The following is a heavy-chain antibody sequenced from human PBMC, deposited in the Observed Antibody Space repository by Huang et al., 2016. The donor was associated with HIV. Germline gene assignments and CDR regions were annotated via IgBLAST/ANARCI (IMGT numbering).Heavy chain of an antibody. CDR3: ARDRDFYDSSGYWGFNYFDY. V-gene: IGHV1-46*01. J-gene: IGHJ4*02. Sequence: QVQLVQSGAEVKKPGASVKVSCKASGYAFTSYYMHWVRQDPGQGLEWMGIINPIDGSTSYAQKVQGRVTTTRDTSTNTVVMELSSLRSEDTAVYYCARDRDFYDSSGYWGFNYFDYWGQGTLVTVSS. CDR2: INPIDGST. D-gene: IGHD3-22*01. CDR1: GYAFTSYY.